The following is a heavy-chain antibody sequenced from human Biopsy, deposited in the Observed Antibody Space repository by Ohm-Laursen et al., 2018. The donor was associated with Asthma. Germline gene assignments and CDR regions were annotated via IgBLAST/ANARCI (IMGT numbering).Heavy chain of an antibody. CDR1: GGSLSNYA. J-gene: IGHJ6*02. V-gene: IGHV1-69*01. D-gene: IGHD5-12*01. Sequence: SSVKVSCKASGGSLSNYAISWVRQAPGQGLEWMGGLIPVLGTPDHAQMFEGRVTITADESTSTAHMELSSLSSEDTAVYYCARGYSGSDRIVYYYSGLEVWGQGTTVTVSS. CDR3: ARGYSGSDRIVYYYSGLEV. CDR2: LIPVLGTP.